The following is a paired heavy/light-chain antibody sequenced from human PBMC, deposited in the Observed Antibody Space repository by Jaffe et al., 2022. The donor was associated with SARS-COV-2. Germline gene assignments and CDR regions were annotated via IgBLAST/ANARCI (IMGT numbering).Heavy chain of an antibody. J-gene: IGHJ4*02. CDR1: GFTFSSQW. V-gene: IGHV3-7*03. D-gene: IGHD6-13*01. CDR3: VRGAAGLDY. CDR2: IKEDGSEK. Sequence: EVYLVESGGGLVQPGGSLRVSCAASGFTFSSQWMTWVRQAPGKGLEWVASIKEDGSEKYYADSVRGRFTISRDNAKDSLFLQMNSLRAEDTAVYYCVRGAAGLDYWGQGTLVTVSS.
Light chain of an antibody. J-gene: IGLJ1*01. CDR2: DVS. Sequence: QSALTQPRSVSGSPGQSVTISCSGTSSDVGGYNYVSWYQQHPGKVPKVMIYDVSKRPSGVPDRFSGSKSGNTASLTISGLQAEDEADYYCCSYAGRYSFVFGSGTKVTVL. V-gene: IGLV2-11*01. CDR3: CSYAGRYSFV. CDR1: SSDVGGYNY.